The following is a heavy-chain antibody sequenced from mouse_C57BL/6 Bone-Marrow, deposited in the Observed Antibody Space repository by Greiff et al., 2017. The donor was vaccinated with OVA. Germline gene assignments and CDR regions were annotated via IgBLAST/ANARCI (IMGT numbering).Heavy chain of an antibody. J-gene: IGHJ4*01. CDR2: IWRGGST. Sequence: QVQLKESGPGLVQPSQSLSITCTVSGFSLTNYGVHWVRQSPGKGLEWLGVIWRGGSTDYNAAFMSRLSITKDNSKSQVFFKMNSLQADDTAIYYCAKRDYGSSFYAMDYWGQGTSVTVSS. V-gene: IGHV2-5*01. CDR3: AKRDYGSSFYAMDY. D-gene: IGHD1-1*01. CDR1: GFSLTNYG.